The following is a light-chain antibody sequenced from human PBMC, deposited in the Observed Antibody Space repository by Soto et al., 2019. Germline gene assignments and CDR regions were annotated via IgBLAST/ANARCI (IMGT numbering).Light chain of an antibody. CDR3: QQSYSTLLT. CDR2: GAS. V-gene: IGKV1-39*01. J-gene: IGKJ4*01. Sequence: DIELTQSPSSLAASVEDRVTITCRASQSINTYLNWYQQKGGKAPKLLIHGASSLQSGVPLRFSASGSGTDFSLTIISLQPEDFATYYCQQSYSTLLTFGGGTKVEI. CDR1: QSINTY.